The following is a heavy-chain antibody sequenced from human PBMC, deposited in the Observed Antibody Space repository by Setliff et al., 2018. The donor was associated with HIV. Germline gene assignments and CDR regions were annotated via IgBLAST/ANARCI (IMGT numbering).Heavy chain of an antibody. V-gene: IGHV1-46*03. J-gene: IGHJ4*02. CDR3: ARPQRDTAMAYFDY. D-gene: IGHD5-18*01. CDR1: AYTLSDSY. Sequence: GASVKVSCKASAYTLSDSYIHWVRQAPGQGLEWMGIINPSGGSTSYAQKFQGRVTMTRDTSTSTVYMELSSLRSEDTAVYYCARPQRDTAMAYFDYWGQGTLVTVSS. CDR2: INPSGGST.